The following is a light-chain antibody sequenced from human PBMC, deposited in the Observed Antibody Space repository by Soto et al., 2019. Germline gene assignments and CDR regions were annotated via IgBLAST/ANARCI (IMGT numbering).Light chain of an antibody. V-gene: IGKV3-15*01. CDR2: GAS. Sequence: EIVMTQSPANLSVSPGERATLSCRASQRVSSNLAWYQQKPGQAPRLLIYGASTRATGLPARFSGSGSGTEFALTFSSMQSEDFAVYSCKQYNNWPPGTFGQGTKVEIK. CDR3: KQYNNWPPGT. J-gene: IGKJ1*01. CDR1: QRVSSN.